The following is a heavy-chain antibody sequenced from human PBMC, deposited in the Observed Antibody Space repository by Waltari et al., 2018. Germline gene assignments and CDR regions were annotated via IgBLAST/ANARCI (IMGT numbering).Heavy chain of an antibody. V-gene: IGHV3-30*18. D-gene: IGHD4-4*01. J-gene: IGHJ4*02. CDR3: AKDLSNYGRYPDY. CDR1: GFMLSQYG. Sequence: QVQLVQSGGGVVQPGTSLRLSCGASGFMLSQYGMNWVRQGPGKGLEWVAGISNIGSKESYGDSVKGRSTISRDNSKNTLYLQMNSLRAEDTAVYYCAKDLSNYGRYPDYWGQGTLVTVSS. CDR2: ISNIGSKE.